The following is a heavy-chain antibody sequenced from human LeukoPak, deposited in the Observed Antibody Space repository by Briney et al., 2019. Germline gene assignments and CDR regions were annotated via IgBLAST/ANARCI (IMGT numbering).Heavy chain of an antibody. CDR1: GFTFDDYA. V-gene: IGHV3-9*01. Sequence: PGGSLRLSCAASGFTFDDYAMHWVRQAPGKGLEWVSGISWNSGSIGYADSVKGRFTISRDNAKNSLYLQMNSLRAEDTALYYCAKGGYSYGYHQLDYWGQGTPVTVSS. J-gene: IGHJ4*02. CDR3: AKGGYSYGYHQLDY. CDR2: ISWNSGSI. D-gene: IGHD5-18*01.